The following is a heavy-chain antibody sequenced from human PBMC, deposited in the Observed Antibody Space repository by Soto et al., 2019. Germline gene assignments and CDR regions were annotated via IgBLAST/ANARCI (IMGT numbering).Heavy chain of an antibody. D-gene: IGHD5-12*01. CDR1: RVAFSKFI. Sequence: SVKVSCKASRVAFSKFIVTWVRQAPGLGLEWVGGIIPIFGTANYAQKFQGRVTITADESTSTAYMELSSLRSEDTAVYYCKIRGYSGYETKESDYWGQGNLVTVPS. CDR2: IIPIFGTA. V-gene: IGHV1-69*13. J-gene: IGHJ4*02. CDR3: KIRGYSGYETKESDY.